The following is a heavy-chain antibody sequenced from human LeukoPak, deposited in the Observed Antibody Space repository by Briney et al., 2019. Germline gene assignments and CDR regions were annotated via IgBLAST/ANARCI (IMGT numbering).Heavy chain of an antibody. J-gene: IGHJ4*02. D-gene: IGHD5-24*01. CDR2: TYYRSKWYN. CDR3: ARELDGYNSKPLDY. V-gene: IGHV6-1*01. CDR1: GDSVSTNSVA. Sequence: TSQTLSLTCAISGDSVSTNSVAWNWIRQSPSRGLEWLGRTYYRSKWYNDYAVSVKSRITINPDTSKNQISLQLKSVTPEDTAVYCCARELDGYNSKPLDYWGQGTLVTVSS.